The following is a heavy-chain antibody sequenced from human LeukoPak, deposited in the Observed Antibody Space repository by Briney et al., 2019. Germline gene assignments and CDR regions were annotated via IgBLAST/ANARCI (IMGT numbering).Heavy chain of an antibody. Sequence: SETLSLTCAVYGGSFSGYYWSWIRQPPGKGLEWIGEINHSGSTNYNPSLKSRVTISVDTSKNQFSLKLSSVTAADTAVYYCARASGVAAYYYHYYGMDVWGQGTTVTVSS. J-gene: IGHJ6*02. CDR2: INHSGST. V-gene: IGHV4-34*01. CDR1: GGSFSGYY. D-gene: IGHD2-15*01. CDR3: ARASGVAAYYYHYYGMDV.